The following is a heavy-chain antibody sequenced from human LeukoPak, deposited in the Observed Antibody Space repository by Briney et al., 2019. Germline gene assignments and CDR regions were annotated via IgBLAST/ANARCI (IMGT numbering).Heavy chain of an antibody. CDR2: IYYSGST. CDR1: GGSISSSSYY. D-gene: IGHD2-21*02. V-gene: IGHV4-39*07. J-gene: IGHJ6*03. CDR3: ARIYCGGDCRGYYYHYYMDV. Sequence: SETLSLTCTVSGGSISSSSYYWGWIRQPPGKGLEWIGSIYYSGSTYYNPSLKSRVTISVDTSKNQFSLKLSSVTAADTAVYYCARIYCGGDCRGYYYHYYMDVWGKGTTVTISS.